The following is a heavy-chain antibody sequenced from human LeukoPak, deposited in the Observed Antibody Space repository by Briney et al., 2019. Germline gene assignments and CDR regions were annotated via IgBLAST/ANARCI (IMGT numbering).Heavy chain of an antibody. Sequence: GGSLRLSYAASGFTFDDYAMHWVRQAPGKGLEWVSGISWNSGSIVYADSVKGPFTISRDNPKNSLHLQMNSLRAEDTALYYCAKGWYDSGSYYAPFDYWGQGTLVTVSS. CDR3: AKGWYDSGSYYAPFDY. CDR1: GFTFDDYA. CDR2: ISWNSGSI. J-gene: IGHJ4*02. D-gene: IGHD3-10*01. V-gene: IGHV3-9*01.